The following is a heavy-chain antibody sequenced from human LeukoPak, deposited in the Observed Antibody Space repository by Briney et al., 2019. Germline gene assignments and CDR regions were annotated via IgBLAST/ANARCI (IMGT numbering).Heavy chain of an antibody. D-gene: IGHD3-10*01. J-gene: IGHJ5*02. V-gene: IGHV3-11*04. Sequence: KTGGCLRLSCAASGFTFSDYYMSWIRQAPGKGLEWVSYISSSGSTIYYADSVKGRFTISRDNAKNSLYLQMNSLRAEDTAVYYCARDRMVRGVIHWFDPWGQGTLVTVSS. CDR1: GFTFSDYY. CDR2: ISSSGSTI. CDR3: ARDRMVRGVIHWFDP.